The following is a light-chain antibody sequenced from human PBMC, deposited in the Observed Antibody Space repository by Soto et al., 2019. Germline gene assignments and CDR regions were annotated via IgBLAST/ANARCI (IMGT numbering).Light chain of an antibody. J-gene: IGKJ4*01. CDR3: QQSFCNYFT. CDR2: GTS. Sequence: DIVMTQSPFALSASVGDRVTITCRASQNIRGFLHWYQQKPGKAPKLLIYGTSNLESGVPSRFGGSGSGTDFTLTISGLQLEDFANYYCQQSFCNYFTFGRGTKVEI. CDR1: QNIRGF. V-gene: IGKV1-39*01.